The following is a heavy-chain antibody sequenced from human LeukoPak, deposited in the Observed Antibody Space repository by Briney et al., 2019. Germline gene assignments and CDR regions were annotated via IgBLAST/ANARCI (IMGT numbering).Heavy chain of an antibody. Sequence: GGSLRLSCTASGFTFGDYAMSWFRQAPGKGLEWVGFIRSKAYGGTTEYAASVKGRFTISRDDSKSIAYLQMNSLKTEDTAVYYCTRQQAQLRHVLDTGVYYMDVWGKGTTVTVSS. V-gene: IGHV3-49*03. D-gene: IGHD7-27*01. CDR3: TRQQAQLRHVLDTGVYYMDV. CDR2: IRSKAYGGTT. J-gene: IGHJ6*03. CDR1: GFTFGDYA.